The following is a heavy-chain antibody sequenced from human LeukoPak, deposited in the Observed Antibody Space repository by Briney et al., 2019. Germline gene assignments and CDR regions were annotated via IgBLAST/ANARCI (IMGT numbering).Heavy chain of an antibody. CDR2: IYYSGST. CDR3: ARYYYDSSGYYFDY. CDR1: GGSFSGYY. Sequence: SETLSLTCAVYGGSFSGYYWSWIRQPPGKGLEWIGYIYYSGSTNYNPSLKSRVTISVDTSKNQFSLKLSSVTAADTAVYYCARYYYDSSGYYFDYWGQGTLVTVFS. J-gene: IGHJ4*02. D-gene: IGHD3-22*01. V-gene: IGHV4-59*08.